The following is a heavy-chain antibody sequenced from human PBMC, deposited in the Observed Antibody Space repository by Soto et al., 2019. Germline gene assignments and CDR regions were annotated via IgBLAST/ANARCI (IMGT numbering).Heavy chain of an antibody. D-gene: IGHD6-13*01. V-gene: IGHV3-30*18. CDR1: GFTFSSYG. Sequence: QVQLVESGGGVVQPGRSLRLSCAASGFTFSSYGMHWVRQAPGKGLEWVAVISYDGSNKYYADSVKGRFTISRDNSKNTLYLQMNSLRAEDTAVYYCAKVKGYSSSWYYYYYGMDVGGQGTTVTVSS. J-gene: IGHJ6*02. CDR2: ISYDGSNK. CDR3: AKVKGYSSSWYYYYYGMDV.